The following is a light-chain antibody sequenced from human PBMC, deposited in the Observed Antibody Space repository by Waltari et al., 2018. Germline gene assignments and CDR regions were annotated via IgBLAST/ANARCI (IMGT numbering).Light chain of an antibody. Sequence: QSVLTQPPSVSGAPGQRVTISCTGSSSNIGAGSDVHWYQQLPGTAPKLLIYGNTSRPSGVPDRFSGSKSGTSASLAITGLQAEDEADYYCQSYDISLSGSVFGGGTKLTVL. CDR1: SSNIGAGSD. J-gene: IGLJ3*02. CDR2: GNT. CDR3: QSYDISLSGSV. V-gene: IGLV1-40*01.